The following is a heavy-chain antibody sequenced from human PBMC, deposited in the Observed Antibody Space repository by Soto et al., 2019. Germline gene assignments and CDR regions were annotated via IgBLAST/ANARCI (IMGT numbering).Heavy chain of an antibody. D-gene: IGHD6-6*01. CDR3: ARDLDPEYSSSSGWFDP. CDR2: IIPIFGTA. CDR1: GGTFSSYA. Sequence: SVKVSCKASGGTFSSYAISWVRQAPGQGLEWMGGIIPIFGTANYAQKFQGRVTITADESTSTAYMELSSLRSEDTAVYYCARDLDPEYSSSSGWFDPWGQGTLVTVSS. V-gene: IGHV1-69*13. J-gene: IGHJ5*02.